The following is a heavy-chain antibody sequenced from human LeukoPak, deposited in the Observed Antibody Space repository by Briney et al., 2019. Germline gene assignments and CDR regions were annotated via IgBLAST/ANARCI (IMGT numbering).Heavy chain of an antibody. Sequence: PGGSLTPSWAASGFPFSAYYMSWIRPAPGGRLELVSYISSSGSTIYYADSVKGRFTISSDNARNSLYLQRNSLRAEDTAVYYCARDPTADYGGWFDPWGEGTLVTVSS. CDR3: ARDPTADYGGWFDP. D-gene: IGHD4-23*01. J-gene: IGHJ5*02. CDR2: ISSSGSTI. CDR1: GFPFSAYY. V-gene: IGHV3-11*01.